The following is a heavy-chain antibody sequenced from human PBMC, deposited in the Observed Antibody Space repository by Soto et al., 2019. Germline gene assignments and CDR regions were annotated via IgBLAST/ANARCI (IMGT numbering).Heavy chain of an antibody. CDR1: GFTVSSYA. V-gene: IGHV3-30-3*01. CDR2: ISYDGSNK. J-gene: IGHJ6*02. Sequence: PGGSLRLSCAASGFTVSSYAMHWVRQAPGKGLEWVAVISYDGSNKYYADSVEGRFTISRDNSKNTLYLQMNSLRAEDTAVYYCAGSPSDSSWRYYYYGMDVWGQGTTVTVSS. D-gene: IGHD6-13*01. CDR3: AGSPSDSSWRYYYYGMDV.